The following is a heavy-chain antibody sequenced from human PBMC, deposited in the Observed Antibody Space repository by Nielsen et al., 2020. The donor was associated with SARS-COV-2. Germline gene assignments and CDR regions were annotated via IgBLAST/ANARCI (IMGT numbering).Heavy chain of an antibody. CDR3: ARDSTYQLLFYYYYGMDV. Sequence: GESLKISCAASGFTFSSYAMSWVRQAPGKGLEWVANIKQDGSEKYYVDSVKGRFTISRDNAKNSLYLQMNSLRAEDTAVYYCARDSTYQLLFYYYYGMDVWGQGTTVTVSS. V-gene: IGHV3-7*01. CDR1: GFTFSSYA. J-gene: IGHJ6*02. CDR2: IKQDGSEK. D-gene: IGHD2-2*01.